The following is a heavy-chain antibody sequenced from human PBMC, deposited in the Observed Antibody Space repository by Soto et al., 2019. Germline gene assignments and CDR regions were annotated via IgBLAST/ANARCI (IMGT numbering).Heavy chain of an antibody. CDR1: GGSFSGYY. CDR3: ARFDYGDYLTAFDI. D-gene: IGHD4-17*01. Sequence: QVQLQQWGAGLLKPSETLSLNCTVYGGSFSGYYWSWIRQSPGKGLEWIGEINHSGSTTYNPSLKSRVTIALDTSKNQFSLKLSSVTAADTAVYYCARFDYGDYLTAFDIWGQGTMVTVSS. CDR2: INHSGST. V-gene: IGHV4-34*01. J-gene: IGHJ3*02.